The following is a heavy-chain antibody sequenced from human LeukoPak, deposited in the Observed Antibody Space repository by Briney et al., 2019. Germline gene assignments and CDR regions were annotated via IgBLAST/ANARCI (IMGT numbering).Heavy chain of an antibody. V-gene: IGHV1-18*04. CDR2: ISAYNGNT. D-gene: IGHD3-10*01. Sequence: ASVKVSCKASGYTFTSYGISWVRQAPGQGLEWMGWISAYNGNTNYAQKLQGRVTMTTDTSTSTAYMELRSLRSDDTAVYYCAREEYHYGSGSYYNPRGAFDIWGQGTMVTVSS. CDR3: AREEYHYGSGSYYNPRGAFDI. CDR1: GYTFTSYG. J-gene: IGHJ3*02.